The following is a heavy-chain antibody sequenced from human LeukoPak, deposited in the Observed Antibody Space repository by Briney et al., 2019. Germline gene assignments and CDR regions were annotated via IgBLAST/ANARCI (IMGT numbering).Heavy chain of an antibody. CDR2: IYSGGST. V-gene: IGHV3-53*01. CDR1: GFTVSSNY. CDR3: ARWEFGELRY. J-gene: IGHJ4*02. D-gene: IGHD3-10*01. Sequence: PGGSLRLSCAASGFTVSSNYMSWVRQAPGKGLEWVPVIYSGGSTYYADSVKGRFTISRDNSKNTLYLQMNSLRAEDTAVYYCARWEFGELRYWGRGTLVTVSS.